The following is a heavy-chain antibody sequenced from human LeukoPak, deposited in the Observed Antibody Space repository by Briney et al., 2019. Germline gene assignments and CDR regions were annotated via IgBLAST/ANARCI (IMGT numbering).Heavy chain of an antibody. Sequence: GGSLRLSCAASGFTFSGYWMHWVRQAPGKGLVWVSCIKSDGSFTSIADSAKGRFTISRDNAKNTVYLQTNSLRAEDTAVYYCVRDNRSYNFDYWGQGTLVTVSS. CDR3: VRDNRSYNFDY. D-gene: IGHD1-26*01. J-gene: IGHJ4*02. V-gene: IGHV3-74*01. CDR1: GFTFSGYW. CDR2: IKSDGSFT.